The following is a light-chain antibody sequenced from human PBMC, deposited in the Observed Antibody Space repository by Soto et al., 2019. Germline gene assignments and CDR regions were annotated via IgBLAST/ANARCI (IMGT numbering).Light chain of an antibody. Sequence: EIVMTQSPATLSLSPGDRATLSCRASQFMSSNYLSWYQQKPGQAPRLLIYAASTLQSGVPSRFSGSGSGTDFTLTISSLQPEDFATYYCQQLNSYPTFGQGTRLEIK. CDR1: QFMSSNY. V-gene: IGKV3D-7*01. J-gene: IGKJ5*01. CDR2: AAS. CDR3: QQLNSYPT.